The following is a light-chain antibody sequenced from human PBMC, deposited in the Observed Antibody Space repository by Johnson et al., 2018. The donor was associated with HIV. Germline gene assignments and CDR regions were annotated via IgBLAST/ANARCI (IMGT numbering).Light chain of an antibody. CDR1: SSNIGNNY. J-gene: IGLJ1*01. CDR2: ENT. CDR3: GTWHSALSGGGV. V-gene: IGLV1-51*02. Sequence: QSVLTQPPSVSAAPGQKVTISCSGSSSNIGNNYVSWYQQLPGTAPKLLIYENTKRPSGIPDRFSGSKSGTSATLGITGLQAGDEADYYCGTWHSALSGGGVFGTRTRVTVL.